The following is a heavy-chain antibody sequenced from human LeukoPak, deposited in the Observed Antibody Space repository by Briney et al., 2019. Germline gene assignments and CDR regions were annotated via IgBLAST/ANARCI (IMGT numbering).Heavy chain of an antibody. Sequence: GGSLRLSCAASGFTVSSNYMSWVRQAPGKGLEWVSVIYSGGSTYYADSVKGRFTISRDNSKNTLYLQMNSLRADDTAVYYCARDHDIVVVPAARDAFDIWGQGTMVTVSS. CDR1: GFTVSSNY. V-gene: IGHV3-53*01. J-gene: IGHJ3*02. D-gene: IGHD2-2*01. CDR3: ARDHDIVVVPAARDAFDI. CDR2: IYSGGST.